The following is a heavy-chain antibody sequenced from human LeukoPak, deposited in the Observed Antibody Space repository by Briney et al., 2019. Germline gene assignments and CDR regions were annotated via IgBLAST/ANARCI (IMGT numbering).Heavy chain of an antibody. V-gene: IGHV4-61*01. CDR1: GGSISSSSYY. CDR3: ARGEAVAGIDY. D-gene: IGHD6-19*01. CDR2: IYYSGST. Sequence: PSETLSLTCTVSGGSISSSSYYWSWIRQPPGKGLEWIGYIYYSGSTNYNPSLKSRVTISVDTSKNQFSLKLSSVTAADTAVYYCARGEAVAGIDYWGQGTLVTVSS. J-gene: IGHJ4*02.